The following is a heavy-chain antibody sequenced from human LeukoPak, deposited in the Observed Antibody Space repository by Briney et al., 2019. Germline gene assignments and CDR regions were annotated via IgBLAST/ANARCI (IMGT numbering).Heavy chain of an antibody. Sequence: GESLKISCMGTGYSFTSYWIGWVRQMPGKGREWMGIIYPGDSDTRYSPSFQGQGTSSGDTSISTGCRQWSSLKAPDSAMYYCARHGQQLVGSRFDPWGQGTLVTVSS. CDR1: GYSFTSYW. J-gene: IGHJ5*02. D-gene: IGHD6-13*01. CDR3: ARHGQQLVGSRFDP. V-gene: IGHV5-51*01. CDR2: IYPGDSDT.